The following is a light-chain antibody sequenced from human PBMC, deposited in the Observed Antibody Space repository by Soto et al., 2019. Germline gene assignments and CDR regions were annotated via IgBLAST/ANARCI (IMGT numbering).Light chain of an antibody. CDR3: QQNITSPWT. J-gene: IGKJ1*01. CDR1: QTISTL. V-gene: IGKV1-5*03. Sequence: DIQMTQSPSTLSASVGDRVTITCRASQTISTLLAWYQQRPGKAPNLLIYKASSLETGVPSSFSGSGSGTEFTLTISSLQPDDFATYFCQQNITSPWTFGQGTKVEVK. CDR2: KAS.